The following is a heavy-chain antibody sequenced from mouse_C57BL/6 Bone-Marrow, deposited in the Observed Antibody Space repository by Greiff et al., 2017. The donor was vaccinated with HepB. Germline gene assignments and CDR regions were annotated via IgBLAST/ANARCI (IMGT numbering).Heavy chain of an antibody. V-gene: IGHV14-2*01. CDR2: IDPEDGET. CDR1: GFNIKDYY. D-gene: IGHD1-1*01. J-gene: IGHJ3*01. Sequence: VQLQQSGAELVKPGASVKLSCTASGFNIKDYYMHWVKQRTEQGLEWIGRIDPEDGETKYAPKFQGKATITADTSSNTAYLQLSSLTSEDTAVYWGGRKRGSRAWFAYWGQGTLVTVSA. CDR3: GRKRGSRAWFAY.